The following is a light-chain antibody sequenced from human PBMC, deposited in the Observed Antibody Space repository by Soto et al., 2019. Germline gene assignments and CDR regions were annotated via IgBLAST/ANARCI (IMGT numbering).Light chain of an antibody. J-gene: IGKJ5*01. Sequence: IVLTQSPATLSLSPGERATLSCRASQSVTTFLAWYQQKPGQAPRLLIYDASDRAPGIPARFSGSGSATDFTLTINNLEPEDFAVYYCQQRSNWPPSITFGQGTRLEI. CDR3: QQRSNWPPSIT. V-gene: IGKV3-11*01. CDR1: QSVTTF. CDR2: DAS.